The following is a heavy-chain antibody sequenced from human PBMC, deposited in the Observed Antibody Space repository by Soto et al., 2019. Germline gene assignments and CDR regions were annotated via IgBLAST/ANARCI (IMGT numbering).Heavy chain of an antibody. J-gene: IGHJ1*01. CDR2: INLDGSEK. CDR3: ARGAMAGNEVPGD. V-gene: IGHV3-7*05. D-gene: IGHD1-1*01. CDR1: GFTFRSYW. Sequence: EGQLVESGGGLVQPGGSLRLSCQVSGFTFRSYWMTWVRRAPGKGLEWVANINLDGSEKYYVDAVKGRFTISRANAKNSLHRDLRDLRANDTAVYYCARGAMAGNEVPGDWGQGTLVTVSS.